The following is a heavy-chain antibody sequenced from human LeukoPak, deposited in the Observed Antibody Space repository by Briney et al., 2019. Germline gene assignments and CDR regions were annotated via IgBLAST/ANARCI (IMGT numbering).Heavy chain of an antibody. CDR2: IIPIFGTA. D-gene: IGHD6-13*01. V-gene: IGHV1-69*05. J-gene: IGHJ6*03. Sequence: SVKVTCKASGGTFSSYAISWVRQAPGQGREWMGGIIPIFGTANYAQKFQGRVTITTDESTSTAYMELSSLRSEDTAVYYCARVKGSGAAAGTRGWYYYYMDVWGKGTTVTVSS. CDR3: ARVKGSGAAAGTRGWYYYYMDV. CDR1: GGTFSSYA.